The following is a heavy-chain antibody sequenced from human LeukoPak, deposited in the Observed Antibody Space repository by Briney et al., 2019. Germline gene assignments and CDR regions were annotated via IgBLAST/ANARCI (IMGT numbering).Heavy chain of an antibody. CDR2: ISTYNGNT. CDR3: ARVLRYDFWSAYYFDY. V-gene: IGHV1-18*01. D-gene: IGHD3-3*01. CDR1: GYTFINYD. Sequence: ASVKVSCKASGYTFINYDISWVRQAPGQGLEWMAWISTYNGNTNYALKVQGRATMTTDTSTSTAYMELRSLRSDDTAVYYCARVLRYDFWSAYYFDYWGQGTLVTVSS. J-gene: IGHJ4*02.